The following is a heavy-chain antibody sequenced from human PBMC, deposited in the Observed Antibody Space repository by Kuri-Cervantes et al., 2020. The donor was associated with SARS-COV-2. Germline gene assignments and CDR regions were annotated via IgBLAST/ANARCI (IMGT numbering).Heavy chain of an antibody. J-gene: IGHJ4*02. CDR1: GFTFSRYA. D-gene: IGHD3-22*01. CDR3: ARDHTHYYDSRGYYFYSYYFDY. Sequence: GESLKISCAASGFTFSRYAMHWVRQAPGKGLEWVAVISYDGSNKDYTASGKGRFTISRDNSQNTLYLQMKSLRTEDTALYYCARDHTHYYDSRGYYFYSYYFDYWGQGTLVTVSS. V-gene: IGHV3-30-3*01. CDR2: ISYDGSNK.